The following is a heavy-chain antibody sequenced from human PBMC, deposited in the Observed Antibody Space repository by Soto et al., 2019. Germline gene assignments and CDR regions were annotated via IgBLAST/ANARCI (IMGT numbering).Heavy chain of an antibody. CDR2: ISYDGSNK. CDR1: GFTFSSYA. Sequence: GGSLRLSCAASGFTFSSYAMHWVRQAPGKGLEWVAVISYDGSNKYYADSVKGRSTISRDNYKKEVYLQMNSLRIEDTAVYYCARVGLNVFRAANDSYNWFEPWGQGTLVTVSS. J-gene: IGHJ5*02. V-gene: IGHV3-30-3*01. D-gene: IGHD6-25*01. CDR3: ARVGLNVFRAANDSYNWFEP.